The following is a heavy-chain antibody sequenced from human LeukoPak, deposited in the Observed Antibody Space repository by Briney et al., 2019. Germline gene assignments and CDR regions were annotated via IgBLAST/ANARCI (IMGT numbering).Heavy chain of an antibody. J-gene: IGHJ3*01. CDR3: ATDLLGSYPPD. CDR2: IKSKYNGGTI. D-gene: IGHD3-16*01. CDR1: GFXFSNDW. V-gene: IGHV3-15*01. Sequence: PGGSLRLSCAASGFXFSNDWLSWVRQAPGKGLEWVGRIKSKYNGGTIDYGAPVKGSLTVSRDDSKNIGCLQMNSLKTEYTAVYYFATDLLGSYPPDWGQETMVTVSS.